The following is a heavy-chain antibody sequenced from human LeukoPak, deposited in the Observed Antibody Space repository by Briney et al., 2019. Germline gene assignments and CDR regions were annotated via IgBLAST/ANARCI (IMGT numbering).Heavy chain of an antibody. Sequence: GGSLRLSCAASGFSVSSNHMSWFRQAPGKGLEGVSVIYSGGSTYYADSVEGRFTISRDNSKNTLYLQVNSLRAEDTAVYYCARDRGSSWTYSFDYWGQGTLVTVSS. CDR3: ARDRGSSWTYSFDY. CDR1: GFSVSSNH. V-gene: IGHV3-53*01. D-gene: IGHD6-13*01. CDR2: IYSGGST. J-gene: IGHJ4*02.